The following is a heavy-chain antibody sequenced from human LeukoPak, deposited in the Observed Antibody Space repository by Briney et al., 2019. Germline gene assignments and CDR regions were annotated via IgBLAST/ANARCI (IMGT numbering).Heavy chain of an antibody. D-gene: IGHD2-15*01. CDR2: INWNGGST. V-gene: IGHV3-20*04. Sequence: GGSLRLSCAASGFTFDDYGVSWVRQAPGKGLEWVSGINWNGGSTGYADSVKGRFTISRDNSKNTLYLQMNSLRAEDTAVYYCAKDDRGYCSGGSCQYWGQGTLVTVSS. CDR1: GFTFDDYG. J-gene: IGHJ4*02. CDR3: AKDDRGYCSGGSCQY.